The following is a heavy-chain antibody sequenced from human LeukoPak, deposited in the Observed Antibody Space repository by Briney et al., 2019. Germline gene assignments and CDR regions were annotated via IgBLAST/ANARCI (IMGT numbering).Heavy chain of an antibody. J-gene: IGHJ4*02. CDR3: ARVSDSSGYGDY. Sequence: GESLRLSCAASGFTFSTYSIGWVRQAPGKGLEWVAFISSSSTYIYFADSVKGRFTTPRDNAKNSLSLQMNSLRAEDTAVYYCARVSDSSGYGDYWGEGTLVTV. CDR1: GFTFSTYS. CDR2: ISSSSTYI. D-gene: IGHD3-22*01. V-gene: IGHV3-21*01.